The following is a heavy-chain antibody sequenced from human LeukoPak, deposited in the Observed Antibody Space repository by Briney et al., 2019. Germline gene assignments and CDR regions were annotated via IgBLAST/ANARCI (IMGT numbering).Heavy chain of an antibody. V-gene: IGHV3-30*02. Sequence: GSLRLSCAASGFTFSSSGMHWVRQAPGKGLEWVAFISYDGSNRYYADSVKGRFTISRDNSKNTLYLQMNSLRAEDTAVYYCAKETRGSYSDYWGQGTLVTVSS. CDR3: AKETRGSYSDY. CDR1: GFTFSSSG. CDR2: ISYDGSNR. J-gene: IGHJ4*02. D-gene: IGHD5-12*01.